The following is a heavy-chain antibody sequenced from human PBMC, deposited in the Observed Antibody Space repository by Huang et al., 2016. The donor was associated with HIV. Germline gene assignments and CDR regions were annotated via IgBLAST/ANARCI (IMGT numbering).Heavy chain of an antibody. CDR3: ARHGRVAGHYYNNMDV. V-gene: IGHV4-39*01. CDR1: VGSISSSSYY. CDR2: IYYSWNT. D-gene: IGHD6-19*01. Sequence: LQLQESGPGLVKSSETLSLICTVSVGSISSSSYYWGWIRQPPGKGPEWIGSIYYSWNTDYTPPLKSRVTISVDTSKNQFSLKVNSVTAADTAVYYCARHGRVAGHYYNNMDVWGRGTTVTVSS. J-gene: IGHJ6*02.